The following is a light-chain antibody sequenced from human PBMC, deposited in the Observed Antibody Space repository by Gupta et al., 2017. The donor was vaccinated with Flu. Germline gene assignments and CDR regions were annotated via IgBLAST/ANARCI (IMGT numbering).Light chain of an antibody. J-gene: IGKJ4*01. CDR3: QQHNSYSLT. Sequence: DLQMPQSPSSLSASVGDRVTITCRASQGISSWLAGYQQKPEKAPQSLIYAASSLQSGGPSRCSGSGAGKDFTLTTSSLQHEDFATEYCQQHNSYSLTFGEGTKVEIK. CDR1: QGISSW. CDR2: AAS. V-gene: IGKV1D-16*01.